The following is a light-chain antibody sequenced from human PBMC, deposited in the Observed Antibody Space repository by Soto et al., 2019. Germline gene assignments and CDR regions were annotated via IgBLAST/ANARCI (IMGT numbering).Light chain of an antibody. CDR2: GAS. CDR1: QGVSSN. CDR3: QQYNNWPYA. J-gene: IGKJ2*01. Sequence: EIVMTQSPATLSVSPGERATISCRASQGVSSNLAWYQQKPGQAPRLLIYGASTRATGIPARFSGSGSGTEFTLTMSSLQSGDFAVYYCQQYNNWPYAFGQGTKLEIK. V-gene: IGKV3-15*01.